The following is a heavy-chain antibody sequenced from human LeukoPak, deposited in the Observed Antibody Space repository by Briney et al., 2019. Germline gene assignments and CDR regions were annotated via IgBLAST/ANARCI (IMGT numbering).Heavy chain of an antibody. CDR3: ARDRGILTGSYTSDFDY. J-gene: IGHJ4*02. Sequence: ASVKVSCKASGYTFTGYYMHWVRQAPGQGLEWMGWINPNSGDTNYAQKVQGRLTVTTDPSTSTAYMELRSLISDDTAVYYYARDRGILTGSYTSDFDYWGQGTLVTVSS. CDR2: INPNSGDT. D-gene: IGHD3-9*01. CDR1: GYTFTGYY. V-gene: IGHV1-2*02.